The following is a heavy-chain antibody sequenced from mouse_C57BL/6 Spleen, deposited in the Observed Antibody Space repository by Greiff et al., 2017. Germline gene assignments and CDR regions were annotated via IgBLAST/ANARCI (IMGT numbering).Heavy chain of an antibody. CDR3: ARSTTVVATNYFDY. Sequence: EVQLQESGPELVKPGASVKISCKASGYSFTDYNMNRVKQSNGKSLEWIGVINPNYGTTSYNQKFKGKATLTVDQSSSTAYMQLNSLTSEDSAVYYCARSTTVVATNYFDYWGQGTTLTVSS. J-gene: IGHJ2*01. D-gene: IGHD1-1*01. V-gene: IGHV1-39*01. CDR1: GYSFTDYN. CDR2: INPNYGTT.